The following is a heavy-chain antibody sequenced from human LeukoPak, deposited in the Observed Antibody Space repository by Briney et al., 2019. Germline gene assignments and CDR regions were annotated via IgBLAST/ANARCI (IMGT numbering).Heavy chain of an antibody. CDR1: GFTFSSYN. Sequence: GGSLRLSCAASGFTFSSYNMNWVRQAPGKGLEWVSSISSSSSYIYYADSVKGRFTISRDNAKNSLYLQMNSLRVEDTAVYSCARARIAAPLLDYWGQGTLVTVSS. V-gene: IGHV3-21*01. D-gene: IGHD6-13*01. J-gene: IGHJ4*02. CDR3: ARARIAAPLLDY. CDR2: ISSSSSYI.